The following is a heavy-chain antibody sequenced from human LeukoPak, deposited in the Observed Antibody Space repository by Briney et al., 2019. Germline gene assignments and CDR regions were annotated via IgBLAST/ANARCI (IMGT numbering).Heavy chain of an antibody. CDR3: ARVMGDLASLYHMDV. CDR1: GGSISGPY. V-gene: IGHV4-59*11. J-gene: IGHJ6*03. Sequence: TSSETLSLTCTVSGGSISGPYWSWVRQPPGKGLEWIGDVYYSGSTHQNPSLKSRVTISVDTSKNQFSLKLRSVTAADTAVYYRARVMGDLASLYHMDVWGKGTTVTVSS. D-gene: IGHD3-16*01. CDR2: VYYSGST.